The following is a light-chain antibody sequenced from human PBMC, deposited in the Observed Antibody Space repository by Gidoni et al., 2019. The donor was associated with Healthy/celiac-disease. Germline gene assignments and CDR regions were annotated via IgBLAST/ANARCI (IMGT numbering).Light chain of an antibody. J-gene: IGKJ4*01. V-gene: IGKV1-39*01. CDR2: AAS. CDR1: QSISSY. Sequence: DIQMTQSPSSLSASVGDRVTITCRASQSISSYLNWYQQKPGKAPKLLIYAASSLQSGAPSRFSGSGSGTDFTLNISSLQPEDFATYYCQQSYSTQVTFGGGTKVEIK. CDR3: QQSYSTQVT.